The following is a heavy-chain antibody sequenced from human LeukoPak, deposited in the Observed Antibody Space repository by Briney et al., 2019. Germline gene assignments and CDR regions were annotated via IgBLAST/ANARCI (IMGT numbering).Heavy chain of an antibody. CDR2: IKQDGSEK. V-gene: IGHV3-7*01. D-gene: IGHD6-13*01. J-gene: IGHJ3*02. Sequence: GVSLRLSCAASGFTFSSYWMSWVRQAPGRGLEWVANIKQDGSEKYYVDSVKGRFTISRDNAKNSLYLQMNSLRAEDTAVYYCASAVAAAGNGDAFDIWGQGTMVTVSS. CDR3: ASAVAAAGNGDAFDI. CDR1: GFTFSSYW.